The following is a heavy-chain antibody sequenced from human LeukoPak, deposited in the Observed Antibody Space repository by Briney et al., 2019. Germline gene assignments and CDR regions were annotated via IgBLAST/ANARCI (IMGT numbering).Heavy chain of an antibody. Sequence: GGSLRLSCVGSGFMFSNYYMYWVRQAPGKGLVWVSRIKNAGIDTIYADSVKGRFTVSGDNAKNTVYLQMSSLRAEDTAVYYCARGGYGHNMDVWGEGTTVTVSS. CDR2: IKNAGIDT. CDR3: ARGGYGHNMDV. J-gene: IGHJ6*03. CDR1: GFMFSNYY. V-gene: IGHV3-74*01. D-gene: IGHD3-10*01.